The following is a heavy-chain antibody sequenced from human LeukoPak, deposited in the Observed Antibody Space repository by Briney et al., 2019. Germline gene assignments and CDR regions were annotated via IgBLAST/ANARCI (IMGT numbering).Heavy chain of an antibody. J-gene: IGHJ4*02. CDR3: TTFGLPTDFGKLWGH. CDR2: IKSKTDGGPT. D-gene: IGHD3-10*01. V-gene: IGHV3-15*01. CDR1: GFTFNNAW. Sequence: GGTLRLSCAASGFTFNNAWMSWVRQAPGKGLEWVGRIKSKTDGGPTDYAAPVKGRFTISRDDSKNTLYLQMNSLKTEDTAVHYCTTFGLPTDFGKLWGHWGQGTLVTVS.